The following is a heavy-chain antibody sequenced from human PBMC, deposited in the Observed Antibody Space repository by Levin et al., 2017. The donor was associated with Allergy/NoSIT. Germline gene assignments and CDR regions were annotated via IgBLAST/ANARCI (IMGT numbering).Heavy chain of an antibody. CDR1: GILFSSYD. CDR3: ASWAMYHYDRSAFDYFYYAMDV. Sequence: PGGSLRLSCAASGILFSSYDMNWVRQAPGKGLEWVSSISAGGNYIYYADSVKGRFTISRANAKTSLFLQMNSLRAEDTAVYYCASWAMYHYDRSAFDYFYYAMDVWGQGTTVTVSS. J-gene: IGHJ6*02. D-gene: IGHD3-22*01. CDR2: ISAGGNYI. V-gene: IGHV3-21*01.